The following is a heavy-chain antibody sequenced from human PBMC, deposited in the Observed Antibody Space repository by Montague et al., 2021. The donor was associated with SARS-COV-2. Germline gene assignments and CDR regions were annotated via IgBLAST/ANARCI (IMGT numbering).Heavy chain of an antibody. J-gene: IGHJ5*02. CDR1: GGSFSGYY. D-gene: IGHD3-16*02. V-gene: IGHV4-34*01. Sequence: SETLSLTCAVYGGSFSGYYWSWIRQPPGEGLEWIGEINHSGSTNYNPSLKSRVTISVDTPKNQISLKLSSVTAADTAVYYCARGYDYVWGSYRYLHWFDPWGQGTLVTVSS. CDR2: INHSGST. CDR3: ARGYDYVWGSYRYLHWFDP.